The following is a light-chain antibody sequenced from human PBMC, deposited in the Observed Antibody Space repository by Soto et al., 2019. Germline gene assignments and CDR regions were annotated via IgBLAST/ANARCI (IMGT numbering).Light chain of an antibody. CDR3: QQRGVWPLT. Sequence: EIVLTQSPATLSLSPGERATLSCRASQSVGTSLAWYQQKSGQATRLLFYESSNRATYIPARFSASVSGTDFTLTISGLEPEGFAVYYCQQRGVWPLTFGGGTKVEIK. J-gene: IGKJ4*01. V-gene: IGKV3-11*01. CDR1: QSVGTS. CDR2: ESS.